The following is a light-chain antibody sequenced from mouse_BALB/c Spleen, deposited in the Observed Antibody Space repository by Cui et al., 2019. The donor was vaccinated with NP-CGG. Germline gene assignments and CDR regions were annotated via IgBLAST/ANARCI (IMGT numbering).Light chain of an antibody. CDR2: GTN. V-gene: IGLV1*01. Sequence: QVVVTQEPALTTSPGETVTLTCRSSTGAVITSNYANWVQEKPDHLFTGLIGGTNNRAPGVPARFSGSLIGDKAALTITGAQTEDEAIYFCALWYSNHWVFGGGTKLTVL. J-gene: IGLJ1*01. CDR1: TGAVITSNY. CDR3: ALWYSNHWV.